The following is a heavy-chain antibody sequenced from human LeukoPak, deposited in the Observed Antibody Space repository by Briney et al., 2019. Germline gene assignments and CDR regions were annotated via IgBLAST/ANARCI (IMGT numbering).Heavy chain of an antibody. CDR1: GYTFTGYY. CDR2: INPNSGGT. D-gene: IGHD3-10*01. Sequence: ASVKVSCKASGYTFTGYYMHWVRQAPGQGLEWMGWINPNSGGTNYARKFQGRVTMTRDTSISTAYMELSRLRSDDTAVYYCARESAGATDSSDYYGMDVWGQGTTVTVSS. J-gene: IGHJ6*02. CDR3: ARESAGATDSSDYYGMDV. V-gene: IGHV1-2*02.